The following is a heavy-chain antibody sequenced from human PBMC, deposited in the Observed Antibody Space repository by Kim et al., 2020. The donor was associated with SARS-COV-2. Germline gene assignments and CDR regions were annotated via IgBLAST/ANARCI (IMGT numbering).Heavy chain of an antibody. J-gene: IGHJ4*02. Sequence: YADSVKGRFTISGDNAKNTLYLQMNSLRAEDTAVYYCARENEMATIHFDYWGQGTLVTVSS. V-gene: IGHV3-74*01. CDR3: ARENEMATIHFDY.